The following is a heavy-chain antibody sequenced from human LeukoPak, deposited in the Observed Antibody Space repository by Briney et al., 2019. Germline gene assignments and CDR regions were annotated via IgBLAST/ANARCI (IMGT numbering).Heavy chain of an antibody. D-gene: IGHD1-26*01. V-gene: IGHV5-51*01. CDR2: IHPGDSAT. CDR3: ARQVGATLYFDY. J-gene: IGHJ4*02. Sequence: GESLKISCKGSGYTFTSYWIGWVRQMPGKGLEWMGIIHPGDSATRYSPSFQGRVTISAVKSISTDYLQWSSLKASDTAMYYCARQVGATLYFDYWGQGTLVSVCS. CDR1: GYTFTSYW.